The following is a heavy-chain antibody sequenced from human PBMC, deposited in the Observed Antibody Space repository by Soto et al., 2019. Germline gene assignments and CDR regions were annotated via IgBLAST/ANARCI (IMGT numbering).Heavy chain of an antibody. CDR3: ARDLYYYGSGSSYFDY. D-gene: IGHD3-10*01. J-gene: IGHJ4*02. V-gene: IGHV3-21*01. CDR1: GFTFSSYS. Sequence: PGGSLRLSCAASGFTFSSYSMNWVRQAPGKGLEWVSSISSSSSYIYYADSVKGRFTISRDNAKNSLYLQMNSLRAEDTAVYYCARDLYYYGSGSSYFDYRGQGTLVTVSS. CDR2: ISSSSSYI.